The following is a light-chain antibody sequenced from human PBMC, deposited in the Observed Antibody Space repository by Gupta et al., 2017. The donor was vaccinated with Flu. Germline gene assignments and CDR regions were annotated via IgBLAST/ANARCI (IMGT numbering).Light chain of an antibody. CDR2: EVI. J-gene: IGLJ2*01. V-gene: IGLV2-14*03. Sequence: QSALTQPASVSGSPGQSITISCTATSSDVGGNNYVSWYQQHPGKAPKLMIYEVINRPSGVSNRFSGSKSGNTASLTISGLQAEDEADYYCSSYTSTSLFGGGTKLTVL. CDR1: SSDVGGNNY. CDR3: SSYTSTSL.